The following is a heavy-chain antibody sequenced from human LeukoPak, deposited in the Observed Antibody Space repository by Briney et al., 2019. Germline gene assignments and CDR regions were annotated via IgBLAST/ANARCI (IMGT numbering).Heavy chain of an antibody. V-gene: IGHV1-46*03. J-gene: IGHJ4*02. Sequence: GASMKVSCKASGYTFTSYYMHWVRQAPGQGLEWMGIINPSGGSTSYAQKFQGRVTMTRDTSTSTVYMELSSLRSEGTAVYYCAFSGWYGAPSDYWGQGTLVTVSS. CDR1: GYTFTSYY. CDR2: INPSGGST. CDR3: AFSGWYGAPSDY. D-gene: IGHD6-19*01.